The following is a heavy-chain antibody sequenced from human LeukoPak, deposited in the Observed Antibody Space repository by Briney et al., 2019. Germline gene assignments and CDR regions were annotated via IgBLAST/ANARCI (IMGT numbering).Heavy chain of an antibody. CDR2: ISPASNTI. CDR1: GFTFNTYA. D-gene: IGHD2/OR15-2a*01. V-gene: IGHV3-48*02. Sequence: PGGSLRLSCAASGFTFNTYAMHWVRQAPGKGLEWISYISPASNTIYYADSVKGRFTISRDNAKNSVFLQMSSLRDEDTAVYYCARDRPNILGLDPWGQGTLVTVSS. J-gene: IGHJ5*02. CDR3: ARDRPNILGLDP.